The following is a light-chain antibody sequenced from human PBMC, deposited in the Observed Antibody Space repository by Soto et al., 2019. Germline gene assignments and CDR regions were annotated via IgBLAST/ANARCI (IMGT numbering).Light chain of an antibody. V-gene: IGKV3-11*01. CDR1: QSVSSY. Sequence: EILLTQSPATLSSSPGERATLSCQASQSVSSYLAWYQQKPGQAPRLLIYDASNRATGIPARFSGSGSGTDFTLTISSLEPEDFAVYYCQQRSNWPKWTFGQGTKVDI. J-gene: IGKJ1*01. CDR2: DAS. CDR3: QQRSNWPKWT.